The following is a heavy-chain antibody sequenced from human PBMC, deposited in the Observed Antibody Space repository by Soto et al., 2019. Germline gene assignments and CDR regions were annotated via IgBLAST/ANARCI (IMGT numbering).Heavy chain of an antibody. CDR2: IYHNGNT. J-gene: IGHJ4*02. D-gene: IGHD3-10*01. Sequence: QVQLQESGPGLVKPSETLSLTCNVSGGPISSGDYYWSWIRQHPGKGLEWIGYIYHNGNTHYNPSLKSRVTISLDTSKNQFSLNLSSVTAADTAVYYCAGEGSESYSFDHWGQGALVTVSS. CDR1: GGPISSGDYY. V-gene: IGHV4-31*03. CDR3: AGEGSESYSFDH.